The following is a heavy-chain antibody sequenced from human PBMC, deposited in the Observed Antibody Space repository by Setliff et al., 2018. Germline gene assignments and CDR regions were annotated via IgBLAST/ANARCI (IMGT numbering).Heavy chain of an antibody. CDR3: ARDQGSYGYRAFDS. V-gene: IGHV4-61*09. J-gene: IGHJ4*02. Sequence: KTSETLSLTCTVSGGSVGSDFSYWTWIRQPAGKGPEWIGQIYTSWSTNYNPSLKSRVTISLDTSKNQFSLSLTSVTAEDTAVYYCARDQGSYGYRAFDSWGQGALVTVSS. CDR1: GGSVGSDFSY. D-gene: IGHD3-16*01. CDR2: IYTSWST.